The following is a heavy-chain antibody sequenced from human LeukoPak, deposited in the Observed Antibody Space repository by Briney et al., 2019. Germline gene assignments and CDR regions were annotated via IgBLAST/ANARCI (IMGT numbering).Heavy chain of an antibody. CDR1: GGSVSSGSYY. CDR2: IYYSGST. V-gene: IGHV4-61*01. Sequence: SETLSLTCSVSGGSVSSGSYYWSWIRQPPGKGLEWIGYIYYSGSTNYSPSLKSRVTISVDTSKNQFSLKLSSVTAADTAVYYCARGGIAVAGIFDYWGQGTLVTVSS. J-gene: IGHJ4*02. D-gene: IGHD6-19*01. CDR3: ARGGIAVAGIFDY.